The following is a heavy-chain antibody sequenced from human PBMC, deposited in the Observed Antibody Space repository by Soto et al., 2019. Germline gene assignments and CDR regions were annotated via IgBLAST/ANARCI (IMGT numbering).Heavy chain of an antibody. CDR1: GYTLTELS. D-gene: IGHD6-13*01. J-gene: IGHJ4*02. CDR2: FDPEDGET. V-gene: IGHV1-24*01. Sequence: ASVKVSCKVSGYTLTELSMHWVRPAPGKGFEWMGGFDPEDGETIYAQKFQGRVTMTEDTSTDTAYMELSSLRSEDTAVYYCATEGRSSWPGPTKTFDYWGQGTLVTVSS. CDR3: ATEGRSSWPGPTKTFDY.